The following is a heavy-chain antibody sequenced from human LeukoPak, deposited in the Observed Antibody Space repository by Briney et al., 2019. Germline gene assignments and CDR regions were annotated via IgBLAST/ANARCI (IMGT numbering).Heavy chain of an antibody. Sequence: GGSLRLSCAASGFTFSNYDMSWVRQAPGKGLEWVSGISGGGGSTNYADSVKGRFTISRDNSKNTLYLQMNSLRAEDTAVYYCARGRSWFDPWGQGTLVTVSS. J-gene: IGHJ5*02. CDR1: GFTFSNYD. V-gene: IGHV3-23*01. CDR3: ARGRSWFDP. CDR2: ISGGGGST.